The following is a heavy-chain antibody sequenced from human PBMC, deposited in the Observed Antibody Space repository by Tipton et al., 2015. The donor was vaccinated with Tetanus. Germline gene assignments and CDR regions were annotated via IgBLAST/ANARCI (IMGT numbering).Heavy chain of an antibody. D-gene: IGHD2-21*01. CDR3: ARDAPRGVVLSFGP. J-gene: IGHJ5*02. CDR2: INHSGST. CDR1: GGSFSGYY. Sequence: TLSLTCAVYGGSFSGYYWSWIRQPPGKGLEWIGEINHSGSTNYNPSLKSRVTISVDTSKNQFSLKLSSVTAADTAVYYCARDAPRGVVLSFGPWGQGTLVTVSS. V-gene: IGHV4-34*01.